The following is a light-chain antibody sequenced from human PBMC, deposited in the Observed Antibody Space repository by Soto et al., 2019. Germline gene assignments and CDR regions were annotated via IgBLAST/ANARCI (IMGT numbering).Light chain of an antibody. V-gene: IGLV3-21*02. CDR2: DDT. CDR3: QVWDTSSDQYV. CDR1: NIGSKS. Sequence: SYELTQPPSVSVALGQTARITCGGNNIGSKSVHWYQQKPGQAPVLVVYDDTDRPSGIPERFSGSNSGNTATLTISRVEGGDEADFYCQVWDTSSDQYVFGTGTKVTVL. J-gene: IGLJ1*01.